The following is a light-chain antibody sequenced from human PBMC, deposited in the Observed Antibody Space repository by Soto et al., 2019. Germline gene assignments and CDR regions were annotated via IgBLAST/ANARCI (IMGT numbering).Light chain of an antibody. V-gene: IGKV1-5*03. CDR2: KAS. J-gene: IGKJ1*01. Sequence: DVQMTQSPSTLSASVGDRVTITCRAGQNIRTSLAWYQQKPGKAPNLLIYKASTLQSGVPSRFSGSGSETEFSLTISSLQPDDFASYYFQQYNNYPWTFGQGTKVEI. CDR1: QNIRTS. CDR3: QQYNNYPWT.